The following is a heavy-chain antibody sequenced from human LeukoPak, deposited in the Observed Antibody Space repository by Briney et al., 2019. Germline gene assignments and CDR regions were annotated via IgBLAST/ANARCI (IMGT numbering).Heavy chain of an antibody. J-gene: IGHJ2*01. CDR3: ARSGGGYWYFDL. Sequence: PGGSLRLSCAASGFTFSSYDMHWVRQATGKGLEWVSAIGTAGDTYYPGSVKGRFTISRENAKNSLYLQMNSLRAGDTAVYYCARSGGGYWYFDLWGRGTLVTVPS. CDR2: IGTAGDT. D-gene: IGHD2-15*01. V-gene: IGHV3-13*01. CDR1: GFTFSSYD.